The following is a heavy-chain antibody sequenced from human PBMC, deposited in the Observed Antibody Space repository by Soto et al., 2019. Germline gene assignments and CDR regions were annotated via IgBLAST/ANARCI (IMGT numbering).Heavy chain of an antibody. CDR1: GFIFSNYA. J-gene: IGHJ4*02. CDR2: ISGSGDTT. D-gene: IGHD3-22*01. CDR3: ARDGVPXYDSSGYYSPHFDY. Sequence: PGGSLRLSCVASGFIFSNYAMNWVRQAPGKGLEWVSTISGSGDTTYYADSVKGRFTISRDNSKNTLYLQMNSLRAEDTAVYYYARDGVPXYDSSGYYSPHFDYWGQGTLVTVSS. V-gene: IGHV3-23*01.